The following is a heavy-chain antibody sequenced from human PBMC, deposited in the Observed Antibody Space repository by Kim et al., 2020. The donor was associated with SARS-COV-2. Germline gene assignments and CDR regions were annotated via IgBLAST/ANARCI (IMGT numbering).Heavy chain of an antibody. CDR2: INPSSGAI. D-gene: IGHD3-10*01. V-gene: IGHV1-2*06. Sequence: ASVKVSCKASGYIFTGYYIHWVRQAPGQGLEWVGRINPSSGAITYGQKFQGRVTMTRDTSISTAYMELNRLTSHATAVYFCACVRHSYNSASLDYWGQGT. J-gene: IGHJ4*02. CDR3: ACVRHSYNSASLDY. CDR1: GYIFTGYY.